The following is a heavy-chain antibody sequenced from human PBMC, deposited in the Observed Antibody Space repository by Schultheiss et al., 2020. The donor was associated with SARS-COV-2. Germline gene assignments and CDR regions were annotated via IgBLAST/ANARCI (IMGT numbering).Heavy chain of an antibody. D-gene: IGHD6-13*01. Sequence: GSLRLSCAASGFTFSSYEMNWVRQAPGKGLEWVSYISSSGSTIYYADSVKGRFTISRDNAKNSLYLQMNSLRAEDTAVYYCARTAGYSSSWPIYYFDYWGQGTLVTVSS. CDR2: ISSSGSTI. CDR3: ARTAGYSSSWPIYYFDY. J-gene: IGHJ4*02. CDR1: GFTFSSYE. V-gene: IGHV3-48*03.